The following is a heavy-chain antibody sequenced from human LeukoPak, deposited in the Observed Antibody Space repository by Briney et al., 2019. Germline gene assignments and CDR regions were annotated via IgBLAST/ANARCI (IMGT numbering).Heavy chain of an antibody. CDR2: IYYSGST. CDR1: GGSISSSDYY. J-gene: IGHJ5*02. D-gene: IGHD3-3*01. CDR3: ARRRRDYDFWSGYSQFDP. V-gene: IGHV4-39*01. Sequence: SETLSLTCNVSGGSISSSDYYWGWIRPPPGRRLEWIGTIYYSGSTSYNPPLKSRVTISIDTSKNQFPLRLRSVTAADTAVYYSARRRRDYDFWSGYSQFDPWGQGTLVTVSS.